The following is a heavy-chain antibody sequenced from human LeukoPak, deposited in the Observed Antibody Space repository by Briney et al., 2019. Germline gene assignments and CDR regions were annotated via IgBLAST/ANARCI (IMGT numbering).Heavy chain of an antibody. CDR1: RFTFSNYW. Sequence: PGGSLRLSCGASRFTFSNYWMSWVRQAPGKGLEWVANIKEDGSEKDYVDSVKGRFTISRDNAKNSLYLQMNSLRAEDTAVYFCANSRGYGSGNLWGQGTLVTVSS. V-gene: IGHV3-7*03. CDR3: ANSRGYGSGNL. CDR2: IKEDGSEK. J-gene: IGHJ4*02. D-gene: IGHD3-10*01.